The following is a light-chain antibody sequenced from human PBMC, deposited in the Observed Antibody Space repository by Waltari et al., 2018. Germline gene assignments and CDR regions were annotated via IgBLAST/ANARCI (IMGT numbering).Light chain of an antibody. Sequence: QSVLTQPSSASGTPGQRVTISCSGSSSNIGSNYVYWYQQLPGTAPKLLIHTDNQRPSGVPDRFSAAKSGASASLAIRGVRSDDEADYYCAAWDDSLTGRVFGGGTKLTVL. J-gene: IGLJ3*02. CDR1: SSNIGSNY. V-gene: IGLV1-47*01. CDR3: AAWDDSLTGRV. CDR2: TDN.